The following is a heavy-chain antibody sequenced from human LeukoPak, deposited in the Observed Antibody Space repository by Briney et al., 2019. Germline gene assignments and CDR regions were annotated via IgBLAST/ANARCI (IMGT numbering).Heavy chain of an antibody. Sequence: GGSLRLSWAASGFTFSSYWMNWVRQAPGKGLVWVSRIASDGSSTTYADSVKGRFSISRDNAKNTLYLQMNSLRVEDTAVYYCARGRPHGNDYWGQGTLVTVSS. D-gene: IGHD4-23*01. V-gene: IGHV3-74*01. CDR3: ARGRPHGNDY. J-gene: IGHJ4*02. CDR1: GFTFSSYW. CDR2: IASDGSST.